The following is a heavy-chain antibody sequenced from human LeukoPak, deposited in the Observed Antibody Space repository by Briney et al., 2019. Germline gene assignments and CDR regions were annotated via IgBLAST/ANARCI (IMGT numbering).Heavy chain of an antibody. CDR2: ISYDGSNK. D-gene: IGHD6-13*01. V-gene: IGHV3-30*19. CDR3: ARNTNSSSWYQDWFDP. CDR1: GFTFSSYG. Sequence: GRSLRLSCAASGFTFSSYGMHWVRQAPGKGLEWVAVISYDGSNKYYADSVKGRFTISRDNSKNTLYLQMNSLRAEDTAVYYCARNTNSSSWYQDWFDPWGQGTLVTVSS. J-gene: IGHJ5*02.